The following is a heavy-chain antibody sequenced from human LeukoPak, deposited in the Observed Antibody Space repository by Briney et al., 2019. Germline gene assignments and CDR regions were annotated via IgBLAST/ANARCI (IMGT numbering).Heavy chain of an antibody. D-gene: IGHD4-17*01. CDR2: IYPGDSDT. CDR1: GYSFTSYW. V-gene: IGHV5-51*01. Sequence: RGESLKISCKGSGYSFTSYWIGWVRQMPGKGLEWMGIIYPGDSDTRYSPSFQGQVTISADKSISTAYLQWSSLKASDTAVYYCARPYGDPPEYMDVWGKGTTVTASS. J-gene: IGHJ6*03. CDR3: ARPYGDPPEYMDV.